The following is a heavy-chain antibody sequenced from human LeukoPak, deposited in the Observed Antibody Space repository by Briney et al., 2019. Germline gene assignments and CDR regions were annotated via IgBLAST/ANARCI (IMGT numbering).Heavy chain of an antibody. CDR1: GGSISSSSYY. Sequence: SETLSLTCTVSGGSISSSSYYWGRIRQPPGKGLEWIGSIYYSGSTYYNPSLKSRVTISVDTSKNQFSLKLGSVTAADTAVYYCARSHGADTAMAHFDYWGQGTLVTVSS. J-gene: IGHJ4*02. V-gene: IGHV4-39*07. D-gene: IGHD5-18*01. CDR2: IYYSGST. CDR3: ARSHGADTAMAHFDY.